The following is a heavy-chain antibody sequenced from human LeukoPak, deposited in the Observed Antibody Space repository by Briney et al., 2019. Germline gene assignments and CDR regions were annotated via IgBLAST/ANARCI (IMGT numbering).Heavy chain of an antibody. V-gene: IGHV3-74*03. Sequence: SGGSLRLSCAASGFTFSSHWMHWVRQAPGKGLVWVSRLNPDGGGTTYADSVKGRFTISRDNAKSTLYLQMNSLQAEDTALYYCARGRFRDGYNPDYWGQGTLVTVSS. J-gene: IGHJ4*02. CDR1: GFTFSSHW. CDR3: ARGRFRDGYNPDY. CDR2: LNPDGGGT. D-gene: IGHD5-24*01.